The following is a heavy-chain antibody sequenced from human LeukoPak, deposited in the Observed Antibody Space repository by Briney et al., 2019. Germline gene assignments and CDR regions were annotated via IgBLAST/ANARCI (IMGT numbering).Heavy chain of an antibody. J-gene: IGHJ5*02. Sequence: PGGSLRLSCAASGFTFSSYAMSWVRQAPGKGLEWVSAISGSGGSTYYADSVKGRFTISRDNSKNTLYLQMNSLRAEDTAVYYCAKQSITVTTSNWFDPWGQGTLVTVPS. CDR1: GFTFSSYA. V-gene: IGHV3-23*01. D-gene: IGHD4-17*01. CDR3: AKQSITVTTSNWFDP. CDR2: ISGSGGST.